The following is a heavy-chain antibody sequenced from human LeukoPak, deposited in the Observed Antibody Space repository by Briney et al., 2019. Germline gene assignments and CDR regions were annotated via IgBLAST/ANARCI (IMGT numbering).Heavy chain of an antibody. J-gene: IGHJ6*03. CDR2: IYPGDSDT. V-gene: IGHV5-51*01. CDR1: GYSFTSYW. Sequence: GESLKISCKGSGYSFTSYWIGWVRQMPGKGLEWMGIIYPGDSDTRYSPSFQGQVTISADKSISTAYLQWSSLKASDTAMYYCARANYDILTGYYSRLRYYYYYYMDVWGKGTTVTISS. D-gene: IGHD3-9*01. CDR3: ARANYDILTGYYSRLRYYYYYYMDV.